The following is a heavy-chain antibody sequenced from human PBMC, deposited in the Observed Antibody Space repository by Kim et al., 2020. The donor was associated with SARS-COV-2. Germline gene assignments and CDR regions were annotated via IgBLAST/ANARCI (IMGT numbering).Heavy chain of an antibody. CDR3: SRERGLGYCSGGSCYPYYYYGMDV. J-gene: IGHJ6*02. D-gene: IGHD2-15*01. Sequence: GGSLRLSCAASGFTFRSYSMNWVRQAPGKGLEWVSYICSSSSTIYYAASVKGRFTISRDNAKNSLYMQMTSLRAEDTAVSYCSRERGLGYCSGGSCYPYYYYGMDVWGQGTTVTVSS. CDR2: ICSSSSTI. V-gene: IGHV3-48*04. CDR1: GFTFRSYS.